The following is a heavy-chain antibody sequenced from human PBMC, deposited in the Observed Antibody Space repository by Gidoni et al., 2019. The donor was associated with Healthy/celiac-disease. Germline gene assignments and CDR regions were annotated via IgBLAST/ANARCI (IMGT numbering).Heavy chain of an antibody. Sequence: QVQLVQSGAEVKKPGSSVKVSCKASGGTFSSYTISGVRQAPGQGLEWMGRIIPTLGIENSAQTSKGRVTITADKATSTAYRELSSRRSENTAVYYCARAGYCSSTSCYGAFDIWGQGKMVTVSS. CDR3: ARAGYCSSTSCYGAFDI. V-gene: IGHV1-69*02. CDR2: IIPTLGIE. D-gene: IGHD2-2*01. CDR1: GGTFSSYT. J-gene: IGHJ3*02.